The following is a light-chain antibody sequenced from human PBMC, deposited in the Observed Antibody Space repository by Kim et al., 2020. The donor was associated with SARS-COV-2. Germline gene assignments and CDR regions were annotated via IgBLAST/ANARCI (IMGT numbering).Light chain of an antibody. Sequence: DIRVTQSPSSLSASVGDTVTITCQASQDISNSLNWFHVKSGTAPKLLIFDASELEAGVPSRFSGSGSGTDFSFDISSLQPEDVGTYYCQQFDRVPYTFGQGTKLEIK. CDR3: QQFDRVPYT. CDR1: QDISNS. V-gene: IGKV1-33*01. CDR2: DAS. J-gene: IGKJ2*01.